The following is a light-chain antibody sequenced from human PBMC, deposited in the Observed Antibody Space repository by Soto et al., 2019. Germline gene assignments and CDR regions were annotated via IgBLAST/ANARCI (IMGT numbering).Light chain of an antibody. CDR2: EVS. J-gene: IGLJ1*01. CDR1: SSDVGGYNY. CDR3: SSYAGNTNV. V-gene: IGLV2-8*01. Sequence: QSALTQPPSASGSPGQSVTISCTGTSSDVGGYNYVSWYQQHPGKAPKLMIYEVSKRPSGVPDRFSGSKSGNTASLTVSGLQAEDEADYYCSSYAGNTNVFVTGTKLTVL.